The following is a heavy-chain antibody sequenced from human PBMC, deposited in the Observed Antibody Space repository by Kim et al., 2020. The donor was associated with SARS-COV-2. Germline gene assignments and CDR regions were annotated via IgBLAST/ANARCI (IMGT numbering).Heavy chain of an antibody. D-gene: IGHD3-22*01. J-gene: IGHJ4*02. Sequence: AEAVKGRFTISKENSKNALYLQMNSLRAEDTAVYYCAKLFDTVSSGGFDYWGQGNLVTVSS. V-gene: IGHV3-23*01. CDR3: AKLFDTVSSGGFDY.